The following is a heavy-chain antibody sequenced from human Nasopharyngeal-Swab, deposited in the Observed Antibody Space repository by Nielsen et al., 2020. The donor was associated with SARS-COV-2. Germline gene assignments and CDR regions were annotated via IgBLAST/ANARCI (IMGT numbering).Heavy chain of an antibody. CDR3: ARGYLKSGMDV. J-gene: IGHJ6*02. D-gene: IGHD1-1*01. Sequence: SETLSLTCAISGDSVSSTSTGWNWIGQSPSRGLEWLGRTYYGSKRYTDYAVSVKSRITINADTSKNQFSLQLNSVNPEDTAVYYCARGYLKSGMDVWGQGTTVTVSS. CDR1: GDSVSSTSTG. V-gene: IGHV6-1*01. CDR2: TYYGSKRYT.